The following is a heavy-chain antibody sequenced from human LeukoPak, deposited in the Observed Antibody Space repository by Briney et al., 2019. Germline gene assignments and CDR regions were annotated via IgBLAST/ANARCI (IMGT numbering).Heavy chain of an antibody. V-gene: IGHV1-69*04. Sequence: SVRVSCKASGGTFSSYAISWVRQAPGQGLEWMGRIIPILGIANYAQKFQGRVTITADKSTSTAYMELSSLRSEDTAVYYCARDPLGENWFDPWGQGTLVTVSS. CDR2: IIPILGIA. CDR1: GGTFSSYA. D-gene: IGHD3-16*01. J-gene: IGHJ5*02. CDR3: ARDPLGENWFDP.